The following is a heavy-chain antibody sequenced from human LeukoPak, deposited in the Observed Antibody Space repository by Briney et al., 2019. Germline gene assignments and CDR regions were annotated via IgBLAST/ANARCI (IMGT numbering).Heavy chain of an antibody. D-gene: IGHD3-10*01. CDR2: IFYSGST. J-gene: IGHJ4*02. CDR3: ASTLTYYYGSGSYYIDC. V-gene: IGHV4-39*01. CDR1: GASIRSSSYY. Sequence: SSETLSLTCTVSGASIRSSSYYWGWIRQPPGRGLEWIGSIFYSGSTYYNPSIKSRVTISVDTSKNQFSLKLRSVTAANTAVYCCASTLTYYYGSGSYYIDCWGQGTLVTVSS.